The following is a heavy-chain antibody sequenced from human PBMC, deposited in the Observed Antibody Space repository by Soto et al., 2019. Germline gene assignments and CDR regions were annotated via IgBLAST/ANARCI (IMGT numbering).Heavy chain of an antibody. D-gene: IGHD1-26*01. V-gene: IGHV1-69*02. J-gene: IGHJ4*02. Sequence: SVKVSCKASGGTFSSYTISWVRQAPGQGLEWMGRIIPILGIANYAQKFQGRVTITADKSTSTAYMELSSLRSEDTAVYYCARTGVGWELLFDYWGQGTLVTGSS. CDR1: GGTFSSYT. CDR3: ARTGVGWELLFDY. CDR2: IIPILGIA.